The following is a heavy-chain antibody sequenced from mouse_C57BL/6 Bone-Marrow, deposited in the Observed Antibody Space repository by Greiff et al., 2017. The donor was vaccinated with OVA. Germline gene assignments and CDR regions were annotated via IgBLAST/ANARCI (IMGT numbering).Heavy chain of an antibody. Sequence: VKLMESGPGLVAPSPSLSITCTVSGFSLTSYGVSWVRQPPGKGLEWLGVIWGDGSTNYHSALISRLSISTDNSKSQVFLKLNSLQTDDTATYYCATITTVVATKYFDVWGTGTTVTVSS. CDR3: ATITTVVATKYFDV. CDR1: GFSLTSYG. D-gene: IGHD1-1*01. V-gene: IGHV2-3*01. CDR2: IWGDGST. J-gene: IGHJ1*03.